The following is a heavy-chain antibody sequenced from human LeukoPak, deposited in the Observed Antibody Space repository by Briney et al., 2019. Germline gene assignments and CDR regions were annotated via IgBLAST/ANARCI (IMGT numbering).Heavy chain of an antibody. Sequence: ASVKVSCKASGYIFTGYNMHWVRQAPGQGLEWMGWISPSSGGTNYAQRFQDRVTITRDTSINTVYMELSGLKSDDSAVFYCVKDCGHAGMRDYWGQGTLVTVSS. CDR1: GYIFTGYN. CDR2: ISPSSGGT. J-gene: IGHJ4*02. V-gene: IGHV1-2*02. CDR3: VKDCGHAGMRDY.